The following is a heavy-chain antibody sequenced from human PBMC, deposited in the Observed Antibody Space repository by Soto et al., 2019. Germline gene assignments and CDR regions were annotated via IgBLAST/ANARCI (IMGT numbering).Heavy chain of an antibody. CDR3: ASALGYCTNGVCYTEAPFYYYYYGMDV. Sequence: ASVKVSRKASGGTFSSYAISWVRQAPGQGLEWMGGIIPIFGTANYAQKFQGRVTITADESTSTAYMELSSLRSEDTAVYYCASALGYCTNGVCYTEAPFYYYYYGMDVWGQGTTVTVSS. J-gene: IGHJ6*02. CDR1: GGTFSSYA. CDR2: IIPIFGTA. D-gene: IGHD2-8*01. V-gene: IGHV1-69*13.